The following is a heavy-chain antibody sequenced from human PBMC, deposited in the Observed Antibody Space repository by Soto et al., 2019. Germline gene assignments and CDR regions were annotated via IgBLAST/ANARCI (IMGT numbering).Heavy chain of an antibody. Sequence: VGSLRLSCAASGFTFSNYGMHWVRQAPGKGLEWVAVISHDESKKYYADSVKGRFTISRDNSKNTLYLQMNSLRAEDTTVYYCAKGGGDWSHIDYWGQGTLVTVSS. CDR1: GFTFSNYG. V-gene: IGHV3-30*18. J-gene: IGHJ4*02. D-gene: IGHD2-21*02. CDR2: ISHDESKK. CDR3: AKGGGDWSHIDY.